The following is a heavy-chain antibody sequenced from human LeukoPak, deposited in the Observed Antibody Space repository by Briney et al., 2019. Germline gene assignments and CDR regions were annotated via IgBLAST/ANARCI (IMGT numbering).Heavy chain of an antibody. CDR2: IHYSGST. CDR3: ARDRNWYFDL. J-gene: IGHJ2*01. CDR1: GRSISSYY. Sequence: PSETLSLTCAVSGRSISSYYWSWIRQPPGGGLEWIGSIHYSGSTSYNSSLKSRVTISVDKSKNQFSLKLSSVPAADTAVYYCARDRNWYFDLWGRGTLVTVSS. V-gene: IGHV4-59*12.